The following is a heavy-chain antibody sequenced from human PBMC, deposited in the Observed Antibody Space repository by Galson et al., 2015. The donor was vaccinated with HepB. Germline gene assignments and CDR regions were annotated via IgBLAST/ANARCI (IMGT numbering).Heavy chain of an antibody. CDR1: GFTFSSYG. CDR2: IRYDGSNK. D-gene: IGHD6-13*01. V-gene: IGHV3-30*02. CDR3: AKSGYSSSWYGYFDY. J-gene: IGHJ4*02. Sequence: SLRLSCAASGFTFSSYGMHWVRQAPGKGLEWVAFIRYDGSNKYYADSVKGRFTISRDNSKNTLYLQMNSLRAEDTAVYYCAKSGYSSSWYGYFDYWGQGTLVTVSS.